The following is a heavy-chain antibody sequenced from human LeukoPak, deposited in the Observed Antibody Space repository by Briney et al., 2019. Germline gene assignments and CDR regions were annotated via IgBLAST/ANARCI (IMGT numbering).Heavy chain of an antibody. CDR2: IRSKAYGGTT. CDR3: TTSVLRLLEWLYRY. D-gene: IGHD3-3*01. Sequence: GGSLSLSCTASGFTFGDYAMCWVRQAPGQGLEWVGFIRSKAYGGTTEYAASVKGRFTISRDDSKSIAYLQMSSLKTEDTAVYYCTTSVLRLLEWLYRYWGQGTLVTVSS. J-gene: IGHJ4*02. V-gene: IGHV3-49*04. CDR1: GFTFGDYA.